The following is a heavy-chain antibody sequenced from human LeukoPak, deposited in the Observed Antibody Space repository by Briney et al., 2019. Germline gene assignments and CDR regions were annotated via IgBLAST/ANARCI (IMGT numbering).Heavy chain of an antibody. J-gene: IGHJ4*02. Sequence: PSETLPLTCTVSGGSISGGSYYWSWIRQHPGKGLEWIGFIYYNGNTYYNPSLKSRITISVDTSKNQFSLKLNSVTAADTAVYYCAAITCSTTTYYAVDYWGQGTLITVSS. CDR3: AAITCSTTTYYAVDY. V-gene: IGHV4-31*03. CDR1: GGSISGGSYY. D-gene: IGHD2-2*01. CDR2: IYYNGNT.